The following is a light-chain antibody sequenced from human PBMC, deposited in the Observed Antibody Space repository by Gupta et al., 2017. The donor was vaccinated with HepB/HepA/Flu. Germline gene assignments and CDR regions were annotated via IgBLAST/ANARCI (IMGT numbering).Light chain of an antibody. Sequence: QLVLTHSPSASASLGPSVKLTCTLSSGHSSYAIAWHQQQPEKGTRYLMKLNSDGSHSKGDGIPDRFSGSSSGAERYLTISSLQSEDEADYYCQTWGTGIWVFGGGTKLTVL. CDR2: LNSDGSH. CDR3: QTWGTGIWV. CDR1: SGHSSYA. V-gene: IGLV4-69*01. J-gene: IGLJ3*02.